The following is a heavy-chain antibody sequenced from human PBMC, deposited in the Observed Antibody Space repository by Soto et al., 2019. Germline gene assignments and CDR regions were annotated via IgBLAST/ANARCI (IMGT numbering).Heavy chain of an antibody. CDR1: GDTFSDYY. D-gene: IGHD2-21*02. V-gene: IGHV1-46*01. CDR2: VNPSGGHT. Sequence: QVQLMQSGAEVKKPGASVKVSCKASGDTFSDYYIHWVRQAPGQGLEWMGTVNPSGGHTTYSQHCLGRVTMTRDTSTSTLHMELTSLTSEDTAVYHCARGGHVVVVTAALDYWGQGTLVTVSS. J-gene: IGHJ4*02. CDR3: ARGGHVVVVTAALDY.